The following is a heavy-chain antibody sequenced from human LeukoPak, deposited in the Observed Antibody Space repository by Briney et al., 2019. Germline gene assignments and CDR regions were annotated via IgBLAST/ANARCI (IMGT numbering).Heavy chain of an antibody. Sequence: SETLSLTCTVSGGSISSSSYYWGWIRQPPGKGLEWIGSIYYSGSTYYNPSLKSRVTISVDTSKNQFSLKLSSVTAADTAVYYCARGPTTPGGYCSSTSCYEGNDDAFDIWGQGTMVTVSS. CDR2: IYYSGST. CDR3: ARGPTTPGGYCSSTSCYEGNDDAFDI. CDR1: GGSISSSSYY. D-gene: IGHD2-2*01. V-gene: IGHV4-39*07. J-gene: IGHJ3*02.